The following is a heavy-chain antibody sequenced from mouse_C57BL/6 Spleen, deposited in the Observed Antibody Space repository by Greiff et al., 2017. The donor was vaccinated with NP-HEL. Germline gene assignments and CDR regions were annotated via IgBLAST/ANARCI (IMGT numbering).Heavy chain of an antibody. J-gene: IGHJ2*01. Sequence: EVNVVESGGGLVQSGRSLRLSCATSGFTFSDFYMEWVRQAPGKGLEWIAASRNKANDYTTEYSASVKGRFIVSRDTSQSILYLQMNALRAEDTAIYYCARDAYGYGLDYWGQGTTLTVSS. V-gene: IGHV7-1*01. CDR2: SRNKANDYTT. CDR1: GFTFSDFY. D-gene: IGHD2-2*01. CDR3: ARDAYGYGLDY.